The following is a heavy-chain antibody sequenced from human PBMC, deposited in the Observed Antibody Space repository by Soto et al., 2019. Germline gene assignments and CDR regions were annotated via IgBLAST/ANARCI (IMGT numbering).Heavy chain of an antibody. J-gene: IGHJ5*02. CDR3: ARVRSLRITFGGVSVPNWFDP. D-gene: IGHD3-16*02. CDR2: IYDSGST. CDR1: GGSISSGGYS. V-gene: IGHV4-30-2*03. Sequence: TSETLSLTCAVSGGSISSGGYSWSWIRQPPGKGLEWIGSIYDSGSTYYNPSLKSRVTISVDTSKNQFSLKLSSVTAADTAVYYCARVRSLRITFGGVSVPNWFDPWGQGTLVTVSS.